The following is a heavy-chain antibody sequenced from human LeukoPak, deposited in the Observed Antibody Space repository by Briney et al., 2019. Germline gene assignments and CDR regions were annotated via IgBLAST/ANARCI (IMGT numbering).Heavy chain of an antibody. V-gene: IGHV1-3*01. D-gene: IGHD4-17*01. CDR1: GYTFTSYS. CDR3: ARDHAGAVTISYGLDV. J-gene: IGHJ6*04. Sequence: ASVKVSCKASGYTFTSYSIHWVRQAPRQRLEWMGWINAGNADTKYSQKFQGRVTITRDTSASTAYMELSSLRSEDTAVYYCARDHAGAVTISYGLDVWSKGTTVTVSS. CDR2: INAGNADT.